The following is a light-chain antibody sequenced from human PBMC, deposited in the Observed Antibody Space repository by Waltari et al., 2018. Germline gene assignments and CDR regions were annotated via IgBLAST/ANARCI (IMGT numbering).Light chain of an antibody. V-gene: IGLV2-14*03. CDR3: ISYSSSTTLGV. CDR2: EVS. CDR1: SSDVGAYNH. J-gene: IGLJ2*01. Sequence: QSALTQPASVSGSPGQSITISCTGSSSDVGAYNHVSWYQQHPVNAPKLMIYEVSNRPSGVSNRFSGSKSGNTASLTISWLLAEDEADYYCISYSSSTTLGVFGGGTKLTVL.